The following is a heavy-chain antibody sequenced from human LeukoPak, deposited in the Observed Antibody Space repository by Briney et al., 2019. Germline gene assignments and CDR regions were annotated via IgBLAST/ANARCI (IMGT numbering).Heavy chain of an antibody. CDR2: IWYDESNK. D-gene: IGHD2-2*01. V-gene: IGHV3-33*01. CDR3: AREGYCSSTSCYMDV. Sequence: GGPLRLSCAASGFTFSSYGMHWVRQAPGKGLEWGADIWYDESNKYYADSVKRRFTISRDNSKNTLYLQKNSLRAEDTAVYYCAREGYCSSTSCYMDVWGQGTTVTVSS. J-gene: IGHJ6*02. CDR1: GFTFSSYG.